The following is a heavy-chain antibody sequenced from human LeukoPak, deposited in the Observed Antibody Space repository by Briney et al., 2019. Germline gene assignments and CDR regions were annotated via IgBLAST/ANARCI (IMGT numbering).Heavy chain of an antibody. Sequence: PGGSLRLSCAASGFTFTNARMSWVRQAPGKGLEWVGRVTSKTEGGTADHSAPVKGRFTISRDDSKNILYLQMSSLETEDTGVYYCTTVGNWNPRSYWGQGTLVTVSS. CDR2: VTSKTEGGTA. CDR3: TTVGNWNPRSY. CDR1: GFTFTNAR. V-gene: IGHV3-15*01. J-gene: IGHJ4*02. D-gene: IGHD1-20*01.